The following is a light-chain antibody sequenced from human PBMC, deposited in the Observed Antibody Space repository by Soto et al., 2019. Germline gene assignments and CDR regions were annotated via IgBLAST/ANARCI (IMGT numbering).Light chain of an antibody. J-gene: IGKJ4*01. Sequence: DIQMPQSPSSLSASVGDRVTITCRASQSISSYLNWYQQKPGKAPKLLIYAASSLQSGVPSRFSGIGSGTDFTLTISSLQPEDFATYYCQQSYSTPLTFGGGTKVEIK. CDR2: AAS. CDR3: QQSYSTPLT. V-gene: IGKV1-39*01. CDR1: QSISSY.